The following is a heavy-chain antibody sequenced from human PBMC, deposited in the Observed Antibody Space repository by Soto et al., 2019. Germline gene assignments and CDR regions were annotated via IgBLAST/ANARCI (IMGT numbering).Heavy chain of an antibody. CDR3: ATWGGNSYYFDY. Sequence: QVQLQESGPGLVKPSQTLSLTCTVSGGSISRGGYYWSWIRQHPGKGLESIGYIYYSGSTYYNPSLKSRVTISVDTSKNQFSLKLSSVTAADTAVYYCATWGGNSYYFDYWGQGTLVTVSS. V-gene: IGHV4-31*03. CDR1: GGSISRGGYY. J-gene: IGHJ4*02. D-gene: IGHD2-21*02. CDR2: IYYSGST.